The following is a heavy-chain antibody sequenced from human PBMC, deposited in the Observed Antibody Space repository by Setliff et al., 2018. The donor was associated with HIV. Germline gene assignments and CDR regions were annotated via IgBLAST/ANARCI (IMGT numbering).Heavy chain of an antibody. CDR2: IDHSGST. Sequence: LSLTCAVYGGSFRGYYWNWIRQSPDKGLEWIGEIDHSGSTNYNPSLRSRVIMSADTPKSQFSLNLTSLTAGDTAVYYCARGTKGSRWSVTRINWFDTWGQGTPVTVSS. CDR1: GGSFRGYY. V-gene: IGHV4-34*01. CDR3: ARGTKGSRWSVTRINWFDT. J-gene: IGHJ5*02. D-gene: IGHD6-13*01.